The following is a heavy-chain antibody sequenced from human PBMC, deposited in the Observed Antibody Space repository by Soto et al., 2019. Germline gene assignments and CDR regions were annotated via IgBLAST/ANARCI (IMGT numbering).Heavy chain of an antibody. D-gene: IGHD7-27*01. CDR1: GFTFSRYA. J-gene: IGHJ4*02. CDR2: ISGSGGGT. CDR3: TKHTGGY. Sequence: EVQLLESGGGLVQPGGSLKLSCAASGFTFSRYAMSWVRQAPGKGLEWVSAISGSGGGTYYADSVKGRFTNSRDNSMNTLYLQMNSLRAEDTAVYYCTKHTGGYWGQGTLVPVSS. V-gene: IGHV3-23*01.